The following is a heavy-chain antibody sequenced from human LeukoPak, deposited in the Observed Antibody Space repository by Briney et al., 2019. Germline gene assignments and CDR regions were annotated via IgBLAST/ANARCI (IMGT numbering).Heavy chain of an antibody. Sequence: PTLANHAHTFTLTCNFSGFSLSASGQGLGWIRQPTGNTLDWLAPNYCHGDKRYSLPLKSRLTITKDASQNQVVLTMTNMDPVDTATYYCAHKATIFGAVRGPFDYWGQGTLVTVSS. CDR1: GFSLSASGQG. J-gene: IGHJ4*02. CDR2: NYCHGDK. V-gene: IGHV2-5*01. D-gene: IGHD3-3*01. CDR3: AHKATIFGAVRGPFDY.